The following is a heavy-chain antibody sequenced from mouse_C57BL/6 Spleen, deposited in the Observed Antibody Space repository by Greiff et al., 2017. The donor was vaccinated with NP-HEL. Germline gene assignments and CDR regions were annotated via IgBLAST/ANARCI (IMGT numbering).Heavy chain of an antibody. CDR1: GYTFTSYW. J-gene: IGHJ4*01. D-gene: IGHD2-4*01. Sequence: VQLQQSGAELVKPGASVKMSCKASGYTFTSYWITWVKQRPGQGLEWIGDIYPGSGSTNYNEKFKSKAKLTVDTSSSTAYMQLSSLTSEDSAVYYCARAASYDYDEGDYYAMDYWGQGTSVTVSS. V-gene: IGHV1-55*01. CDR3: ARAASYDYDEGDYYAMDY. CDR2: IYPGSGST.